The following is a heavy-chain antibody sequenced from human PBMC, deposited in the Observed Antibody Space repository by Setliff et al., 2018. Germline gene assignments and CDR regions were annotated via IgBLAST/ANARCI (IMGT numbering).Heavy chain of an antibody. CDR2: INPGGGSA. CDR3: ARDGVAGLPVD. Sequence: ASVKVSCKATGYTLSRHYMHWVRQAPGQGLEWMGIINPGGGSASIVEKFQGRVSMTSDTSTSTVYLDVSGLTSEDTAVYYCARDGVAGLPVDWGQGTLVTVSS. D-gene: IGHD6-19*01. J-gene: IGHJ4*02. CDR1: GYTLSRHY. V-gene: IGHV1-46*01.